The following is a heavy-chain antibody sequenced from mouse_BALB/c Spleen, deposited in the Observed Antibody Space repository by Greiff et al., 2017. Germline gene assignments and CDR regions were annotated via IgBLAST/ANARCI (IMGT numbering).Heavy chain of an antibody. CDR2: INPSNGRT. Sequence: VQLQQSGAELVKPGASVKLSCKASGYTFTSYWMHWVKQRPGQGLEWIGEINPSNGRTNYNEKFKSKATLTVDKSSSTAYMQLSSLTSEDSEVYYCARSRDYSAWFAYWGQGTLVTVSA. J-gene: IGHJ3*01. D-gene: IGHD1-1*01. V-gene: IGHV1S81*02. CDR3: ARSRDYSAWFAY. CDR1: GYTFTSYW.